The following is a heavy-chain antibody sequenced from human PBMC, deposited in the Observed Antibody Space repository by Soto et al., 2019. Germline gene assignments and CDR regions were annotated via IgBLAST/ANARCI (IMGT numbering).Heavy chain of an antibody. Sequence: QVVESGGKVVKVGESLRLCCVSSGLSFSNAYMSWVRRAPGKGLEWVGRIKTMTDGGTTDFAAPVHGRFSISRDDSKDMVYLQMHSLKTENTAMYYCTTDRPALLRVLRIWGQGTLVTVSS. CDR2: IKTMTDGGTT. CDR3: TTDRPALLRVLRI. J-gene: IGHJ4*02. CDR1: GLSFSNAY. D-gene: IGHD1-26*01. V-gene: IGHV3-15*01.